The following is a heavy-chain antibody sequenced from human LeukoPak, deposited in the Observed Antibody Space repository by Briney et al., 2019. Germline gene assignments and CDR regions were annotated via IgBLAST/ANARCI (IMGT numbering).Heavy chain of an antibody. Sequence: GGSLRLSCAASGFAFNSYAMSWLRQAPGKGLEWVSAISGSGGSTYYADSVKGRFTISRDNSKNTLYLQMNSLRAEDTAVYYCAKGGTRGRLTFGGVIVAVDYWGQGTLVTVSS. D-gene: IGHD3-16*02. CDR2: ISGSGGST. V-gene: IGHV3-23*01. CDR3: AKGGTRGRLTFGGVIVAVDY. J-gene: IGHJ4*02. CDR1: GFAFNSYA.